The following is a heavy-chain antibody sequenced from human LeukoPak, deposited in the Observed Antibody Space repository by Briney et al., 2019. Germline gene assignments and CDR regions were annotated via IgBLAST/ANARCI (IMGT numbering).Heavy chain of an antibody. CDR3: ARDCSGGSCYGAFDI. Sequence: SETLSLTCTVSGGSISSYYWSWIRQPPGKGLEWIGYIYDSGSTYYNPSLKSRITISVDTSENRFSLKLSSVTATDTAVYYCARDCSGGSCYGAFDIWGQGTMVTVSS. J-gene: IGHJ3*02. V-gene: IGHV4-30-4*01. CDR1: GGSISSYY. D-gene: IGHD2-15*01. CDR2: IYDSGST.